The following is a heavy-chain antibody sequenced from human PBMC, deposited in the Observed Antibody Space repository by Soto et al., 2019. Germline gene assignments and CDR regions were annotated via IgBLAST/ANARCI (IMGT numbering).Heavy chain of an antibody. Sequence: EVQLVESGGGLVKPGGSLRLSCAASGFTFSSYSMNWVRQAPGKGLEWVSSISSSSSYIYYTDSVKGRFTIARDNAKNSLYLQMNSLRAEDTAVYYCARVELRRFDYWGQGTLVTVSS. V-gene: IGHV3-21*01. J-gene: IGHJ4*02. CDR1: GFTFSSYS. D-gene: IGHD1-7*01. CDR3: ARVELRRFDY. CDR2: ISSSSSYI.